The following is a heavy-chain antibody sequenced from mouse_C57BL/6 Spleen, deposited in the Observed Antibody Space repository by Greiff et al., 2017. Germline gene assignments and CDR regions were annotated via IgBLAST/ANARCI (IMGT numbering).Heavy chain of an antibody. J-gene: IGHJ4*01. CDR2: ITHSGET. CDR3: AGDTTGHHAMDY. Sequence: QVQLKESGPGLVKPSQSLFLTCSITGFPITSGYYWIWIRQSPGKPLEWMGYITHSGETFYNPSLQSPISITRETSKNQFILQLNSVTTEDTAMYYCAGDTTGHHAMDYWGQGTSVTVSS. CDR1: GFPITSGYY. V-gene: IGHV12-3*01.